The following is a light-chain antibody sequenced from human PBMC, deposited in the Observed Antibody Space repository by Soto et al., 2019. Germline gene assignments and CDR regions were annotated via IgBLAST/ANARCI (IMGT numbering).Light chain of an antibody. J-gene: IGKJ1*01. V-gene: IGKV3-15*01. CDR3: QQYNNWPRE. CDR2: GAS. CDR1: QSVSSN. Sequence: EIVMTQSPATLSVSPGERATLSCRASQSVSSNLAWYQQKPGQALRLLIYGASTRATGIPARFSGSGSGTEFTLTISSLQSEDFAVYYCQQYNNWPREFGQGTKVEIK.